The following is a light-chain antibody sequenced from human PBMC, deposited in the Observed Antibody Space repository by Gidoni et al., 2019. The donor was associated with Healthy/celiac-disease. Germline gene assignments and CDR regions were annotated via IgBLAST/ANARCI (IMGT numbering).Light chain of an antibody. Sequence: DLQITQSPSSLSASVGDRVTITCQASQDISNYLNWYQQKPGKAPKLLIYDASNLETGVPSRFSGSGSGTDFTFTISRLQPEDIATYYCQQYDNLPRTFGGGTKVEIK. CDR3: QQYDNLPRT. V-gene: IGKV1-33*01. J-gene: IGKJ4*01. CDR1: QDISNY. CDR2: DAS.